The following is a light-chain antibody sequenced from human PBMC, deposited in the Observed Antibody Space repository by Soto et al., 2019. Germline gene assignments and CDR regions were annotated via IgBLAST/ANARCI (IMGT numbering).Light chain of an antibody. Sequence: EIVLTQSPGTLSLSPGERATLSCRASQSVSSSYLAWYQQKPGQAPRLLIYGASSRATVIPDRFSGSGSGTDFTLTISRLEPEYFAVYYCQQYGSSAFTFGPGTKVDIK. CDR1: QSVSSSY. CDR3: QQYGSSAFT. V-gene: IGKV3-20*01. CDR2: GAS. J-gene: IGKJ3*01.